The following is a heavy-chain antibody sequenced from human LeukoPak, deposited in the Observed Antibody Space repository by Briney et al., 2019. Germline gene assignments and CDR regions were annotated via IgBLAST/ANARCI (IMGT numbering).Heavy chain of an antibody. Sequence: GGSLRLSCAASGFTFSSYAMSWVRQAPGKGLEWVSAISGSGGSTYYADSVKGRFSISRDNSKNTLYLQMNSLRAEDTAVYYCAKEYSSGWSWEDFQHWGQGTLVTVSS. V-gene: IGHV3-23*01. J-gene: IGHJ1*01. D-gene: IGHD6-19*01. CDR3: AKEYSSGWSWEDFQH. CDR2: ISGSGGST. CDR1: GFTFSSYA.